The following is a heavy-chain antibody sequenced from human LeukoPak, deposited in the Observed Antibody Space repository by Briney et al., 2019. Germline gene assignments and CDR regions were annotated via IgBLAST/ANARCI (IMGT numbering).Heavy chain of an antibody. CDR3: AKDQDYCSGGSCYGGRAFDI. D-gene: IGHD2-15*01. CDR1: GFTFSSYS. V-gene: IGHV3-23*01. CDR2: ISGSGGST. J-gene: IGHJ3*02. Sequence: GGSLRLSCAASGFTFSSYSMNWVRQAPGKGLEWVSAISGSGGSTYYADSVKGRFTISRDNSKNTLYLQMNSLRAEDTAVYYCAKDQDYCSGGSCYGGRAFDIWGQGTMVTVSS.